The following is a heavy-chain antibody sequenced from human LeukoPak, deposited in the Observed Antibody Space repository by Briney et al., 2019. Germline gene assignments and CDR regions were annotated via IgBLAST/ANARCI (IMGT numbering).Heavy chain of an antibody. CDR2: MNPNSGNT. Sequence: GASVKVSCKASGYTFTSYDINWVRQATGQGLEWMGWMNPNSGNTGYAQKFQGRVTITRNTSISTAYMELSGLRSEDTAVYYCASPIAVTTAFDYWGQGTLVTVSS. V-gene: IGHV1-8*03. D-gene: IGHD4-17*01. J-gene: IGHJ4*02. CDR1: GYTFTSYD. CDR3: ASPIAVTTAFDY.